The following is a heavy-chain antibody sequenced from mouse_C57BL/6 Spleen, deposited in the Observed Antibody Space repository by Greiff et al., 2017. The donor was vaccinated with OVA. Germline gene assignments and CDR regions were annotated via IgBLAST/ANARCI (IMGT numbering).Heavy chain of an antibody. Sequence: VQLQQSGTELVKPGASVKLSCKASGYTFTSYWMHWVKQRPGQGLEWIGNINPSNGGTNYNEKFKSKATLTVDKSSSTAYMQLSSLTSEDSAVYYCATHYGSRVAWFAYWGQGTLVTVSA. CDR3: ATHYGSRVAWFAY. J-gene: IGHJ3*01. D-gene: IGHD1-1*01. CDR1: GYTFTSYW. CDR2: INPSNGGT. V-gene: IGHV1-53*01.